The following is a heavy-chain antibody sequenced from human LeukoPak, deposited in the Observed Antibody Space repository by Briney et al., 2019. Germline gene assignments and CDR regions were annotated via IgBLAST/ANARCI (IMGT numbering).Heavy chain of an antibody. CDR3: ARALGSGSAFDI. Sequence: SVKVSCKASGGTFSSYAISWVRQAPGQGLEWMGEIIPIFATANYAQRFQGRVTITADGSTSTAYMELTSLRSEDTAVYYCARALGSGSAFDIWGQGTMVTVSS. J-gene: IGHJ3*02. CDR1: GGTFSSYA. V-gene: IGHV1-69*13. CDR2: IIPIFATA. D-gene: IGHD3-10*01.